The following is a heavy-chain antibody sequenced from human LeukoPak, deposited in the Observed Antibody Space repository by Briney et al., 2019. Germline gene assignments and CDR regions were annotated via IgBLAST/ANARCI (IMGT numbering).Heavy chain of an antibody. Sequence: ASVNVSCKASGYTFTSYYMHWVRQAPGQGLEWMGIINPSGGSTSYAQKFQGRVTMTRDTSITTAFMELSRLRSDDTALYYCARQVYCTSIACYTAAFDIWGQGTMVTVSS. CDR3: ARQVYCTSIACYTAAFDI. CDR2: INPSGGST. V-gene: IGHV1-46*01. D-gene: IGHD2-2*02. J-gene: IGHJ3*02. CDR1: GYTFTSYY.